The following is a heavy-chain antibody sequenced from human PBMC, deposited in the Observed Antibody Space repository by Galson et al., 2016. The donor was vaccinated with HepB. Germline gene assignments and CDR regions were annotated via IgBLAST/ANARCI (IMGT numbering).Heavy chain of an antibody. Sequence: TLSLTCSVSGGSITDANVHWTWLRHHPRKGLEWLGHIFYTGTTYHNPSLKSRVFIVVDTAKNQFSLRVTSVNVEDTGIYYCAWDTTLGGVDFWGQGTLVTRSS. CDR3: AWDTTLGGVDF. V-gene: IGHV4-31*03. J-gene: IGHJ4*02. D-gene: IGHD3-16*01. CDR1: GGSITDANVH. CDR2: IFYTGTT.